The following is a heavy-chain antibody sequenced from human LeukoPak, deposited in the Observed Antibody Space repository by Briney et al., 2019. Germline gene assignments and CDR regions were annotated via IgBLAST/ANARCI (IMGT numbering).Heavy chain of an antibody. CDR3: ARPLVGTGYSSSWYFDS. J-gene: IGHJ4*02. CDR1: GSSFTTYW. D-gene: IGHD6-13*01. CDR2: IYPGDSDT. Sequence: GASLKISCKGFGSSFTTYWVAWVRQMPGKGLEWMGIIYPGDSDTRYSPSFQGQVTISADKSTSTAYLQWSSLKASDTAMYYCARPLVGTGYSSSWYFDSWGQGTLVTVSS. V-gene: IGHV5-51*01.